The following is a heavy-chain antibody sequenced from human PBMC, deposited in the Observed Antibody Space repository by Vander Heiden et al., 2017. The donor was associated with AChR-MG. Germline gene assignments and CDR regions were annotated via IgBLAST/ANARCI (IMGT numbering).Heavy chain of an antibody. V-gene: IGHV1-24*01. Sequence: QVQLVQPGAEVKKPGASGKVSCKVSGYTLTELSMHWVRQAPGKGLEWMGGFDPEDGETIYAQKGQCRVTMTEDTSTDTAYMELSRLRSEHTAVYYCATSVKGVATTLPFDYWGQGTLVTVSS. CDR1: GYTLTELS. D-gene: IGHD5-12*01. CDR3: ATSVKGVATTLPFDY. J-gene: IGHJ4*02. CDR2: FDPEDGET.